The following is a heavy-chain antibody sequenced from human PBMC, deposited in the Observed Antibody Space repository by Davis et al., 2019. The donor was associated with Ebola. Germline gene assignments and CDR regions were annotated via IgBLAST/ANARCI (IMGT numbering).Heavy chain of an antibody. CDR1: GYSFTNYW. D-gene: IGHD3-3*01. Sequence: GESLKISCKGSGYSFTNYWIGWVRQMPGKGLEWMGIIYPGDSDTRYSPSFQGQVTISADKSISTAYLQWSSLKASDTAMYYCARQGDYDFWSGYLGHGMDVWGQGTTVTVSS. CDR2: IYPGDSDT. V-gene: IGHV5-51*01. J-gene: IGHJ6*02. CDR3: ARQGDYDFWSGYLGHGMDV.